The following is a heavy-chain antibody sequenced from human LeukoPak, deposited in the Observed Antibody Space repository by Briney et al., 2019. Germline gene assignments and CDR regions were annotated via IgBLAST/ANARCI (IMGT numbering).Heavy chain of an antibody. D-gene: IGHD5-12*01. CDR1: GYSFTSYW. Sequence: GESLKISCKGSGYSFTSYWIGWVRQMPGKGLEWMGIIYPGDSDTRYSPSFQGQVTISADKSISTVYLQWSSLKASDTAMYYCARQIVATIKVFDYWGQGTLVSVSS. CDR3: ARQIVATIKVFDY. J-gene: IGHJ4*02. CDR2: IYPGDSDT. V-gene: IGHV5-51*01.